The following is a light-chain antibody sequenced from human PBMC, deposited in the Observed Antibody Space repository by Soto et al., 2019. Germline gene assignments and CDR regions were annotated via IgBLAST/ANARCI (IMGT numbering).Light chain of an antibody. CDR2: GAS. Sequence: EIVWSLSPCTLSWSPWERATLYCMASQSVSSSYLAWYQQKPGQAPRLLIYGASSRATGIPDRFSGSGSGTDFTLTISRLEPEDFAVYYCQQRSNWPITVGQGTRLEI. CDR3: QQRSNWPIT. J-gene: IGKJ5*01. CDR1: QSVSSSY. V-gene: IGKV3D-20*02.